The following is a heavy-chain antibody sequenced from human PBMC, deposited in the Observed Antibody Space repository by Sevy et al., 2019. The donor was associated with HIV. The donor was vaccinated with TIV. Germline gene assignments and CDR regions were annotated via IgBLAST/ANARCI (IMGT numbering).Heavy chain of an antibody. CDR1: GFIFSGYS. D-gene: IGHD2-15*01. Sequence: GGSLRLSCAAPGFIFSGYSMTWVRQAPGKGLEWVANINPDGSEKYYVGSVKGRFTISRDNARNSLVLQMNSLRAADTAFYYCARGRYCSGGGCYIDYWGQGTLVTVSS. CDR3: ARGRYCSGGGCYIDY. CDR2: INPDGSEK. J-gene: IGHJ4*02. V-gene: IGHV3-7*01.